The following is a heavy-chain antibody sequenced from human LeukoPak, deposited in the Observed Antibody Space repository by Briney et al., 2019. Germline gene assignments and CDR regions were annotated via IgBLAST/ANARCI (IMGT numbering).Heavy chain of an antibody. J-gene: IGHJ4*02. V-gene: IGHV5-51*01. CDR3: ARLLLSSGWYRWDY. D-gene: IGHD6-19*01. Sequence: GEAPKIPCKGFGYRFTSYWIGWVRQMPGKGLEGMGIIYPGDSETRYSPSFQGQVTSSVDKSISTAYLQWSSLKASDTAMYYCARLLLSSGWYRWDYWGQGTLVTVSS. CDR2: IYPGDSET. CDR1: GYRFTSYW.